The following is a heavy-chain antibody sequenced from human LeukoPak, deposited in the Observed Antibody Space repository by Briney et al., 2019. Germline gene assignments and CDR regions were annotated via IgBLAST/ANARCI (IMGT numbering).Heavy chain of an antibody. CDR1: GYTFTSYG. J-gene: IGHJ5*02. CDR3: AREGHDTSGYYYPNWFDP. CDR2: ISAYNNNT. V-gene: IGHV1-18*01. Sequence: GASVKVSCKASGYTFTSYGISWVRQAPGQGLEWMGWISAYNNNTIYAQNLQGRLTMTTDTSTSTAYMELRSLRSDDTAMYYCAREGHDTSGYYYPNWFDPWGQGILVGVSS. D-gene: IGHD3-22*01.